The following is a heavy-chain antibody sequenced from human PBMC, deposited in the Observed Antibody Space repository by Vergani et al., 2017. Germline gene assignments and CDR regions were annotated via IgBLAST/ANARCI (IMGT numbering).Heavy chain of an antibody. V-gene: IGHV4-31*03. Sequence: QVQLQESGPGLVKPSQTLSLTCTVSGGSISSGGYYWSWIRQHPGKGLEWIGYIYYSGSTYYNPSLKSRVTISVDTSKNQFSLKLSSVTAADTAVYYCARQPSPSTRHYCGGDCYPFDDWGQGTLVTVSS. CDR2: IYYSGST. J-gene: IGHJ5*02. CDR3: ARQPSPSTRHYCGGDCYPFDD. CDR1: GGSISSGGYY. D-gene: IGHD2-21*02.